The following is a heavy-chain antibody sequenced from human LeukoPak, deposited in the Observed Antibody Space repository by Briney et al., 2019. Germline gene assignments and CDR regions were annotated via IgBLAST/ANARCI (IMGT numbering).Heavy chain of an antibody. CDR1: GYTFTGYY. CDR2: INPNGGGT. J-gene: IGHJ4*02. V-gene: IGHV1-2*02. Sequence: ASVKVSCKASGYTFTGYYMHWVRQAPGQGLEWMGWINPNGGGTKYEQKFQGRVTMTRDTSISTAYMELSSLRSDDTAVYYCARVSITEYYDSSGYYYSPDGTFDYWGQGTLVTVSS. D-gene: IGHD3-22*01. CDR3: ARVSITEYYDSSGYYYSPDGTFDY.